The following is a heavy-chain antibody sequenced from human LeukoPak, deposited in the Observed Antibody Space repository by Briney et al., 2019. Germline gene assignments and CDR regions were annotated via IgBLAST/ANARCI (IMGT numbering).Heavy chain of an antibody. D-gene: IGHD2/OR15-2a*01. CDR2: ITHLGST. V-gene: IGHV4-34*01. CDR1: GGSFSGHYYY. J-gene: IGHJ6*03. CDR3: ARVSFSGRGYFSYYYYMDV. Sequence: SETLSLTCAIYGGSFSGHYYYWSWIRQPPGKGLEWIGEITHLGSTNFKPSLRSRLTISADTSKNQSSLKLSSVTAADTAVYYCARVSFSGRGYFSYYYYMDVWGQGTTVTVSS.